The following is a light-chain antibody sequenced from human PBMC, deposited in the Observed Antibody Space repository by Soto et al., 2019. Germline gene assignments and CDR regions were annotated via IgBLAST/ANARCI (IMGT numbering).Light chain of an antibody. CDR2: KTS. J-gene: IGKJ1*01. Sequence: DIQMTQSPSTLSASIGDRVTITCRASQSISSWLAWYQQKPGKAPKVLIYKTSILESGVPSRFSGSGSGTEFTLTISSLQPDDVATYYCQLYNSYLWRFGQGTKVDIK. V-gene: IGKV1-5*03. CDR1: QSISSW. CDR3: QLYNSYLWR.